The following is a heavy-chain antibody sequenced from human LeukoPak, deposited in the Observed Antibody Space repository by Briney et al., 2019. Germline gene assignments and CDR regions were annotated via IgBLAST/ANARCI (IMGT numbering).Heavy chain of an antibody. CDR3: VGTIASRGSEY. V-gene: IGHV3-74*01. Sequence: GGSLRLSCAASGFTFTNYWMHWVRQAPGMGLVWVSRLPPDELGIIYADSVKGRFTVSRDNAKNTVYLQMNNLRVDDTAMYYCVGTIASRGSEYWGQGALVTVSS. D-gene: IGHD6-6*01. CDR1: GFTFTNYW. CDR2: LPPDELGI. J-gene: IGHJ4*02.